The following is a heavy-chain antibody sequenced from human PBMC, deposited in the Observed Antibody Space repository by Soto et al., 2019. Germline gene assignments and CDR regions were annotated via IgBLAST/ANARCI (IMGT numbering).Heavy chain of an antibody. J-gene: IGHJ4*02. V-gene: IGHV4-34*01. D-gene: IGHD1-7*01. CDR2: INHSGST. Sequence: SETLSLTCAVYGGSFSGYYWSWIRQPPGKGLEWIGEINHSGSTNYNPSLKSRVTISVDTSKSQFSLKLSSVTAADTAVYYCARAIPYWNWPAYFDYWGQGTLVTVSS. CDR1: GGSFSGYY. CDR3: ARAIPYWNWPAYFDY.